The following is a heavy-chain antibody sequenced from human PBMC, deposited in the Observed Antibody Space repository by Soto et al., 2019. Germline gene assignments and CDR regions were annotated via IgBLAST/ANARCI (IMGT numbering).Heavy chain of an antibody. CDR1: GYTFTSYY. D-gene: IGHD2-15*01. Sequence: ASVKISCKASGYTFTSYYTHWVRQAPGQGLEWMGIINPSGGSTSYAQKFQGRVTMTRDTSTSTVYMELSSLRSEDTAVYYCARGPHDIVVVVDATLEYWGKGTLVTVSS. CDR2: INPSGGST. V-gene: IGHV1-46*01. CDR3: ARGPHDIVVVVDATLEY. J-gene: IGHJ4*02.